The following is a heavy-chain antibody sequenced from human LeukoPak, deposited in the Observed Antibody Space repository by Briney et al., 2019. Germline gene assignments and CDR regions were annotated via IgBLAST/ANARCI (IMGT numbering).Heavy chain of an antibody. D-gene: IGHD3-3*01. CDR3: ARGAPYYDFWSGYYTSLKGFDY. CDR2: IIPIFGTA. CDR1: GGTFSSYA. Sequence: SVKVSCKASGGTFSSYAISWVRQAPGQGLEWMGGIIPIFGTANYAQKFQGRVTITADESTSTAYMELSSLRSEDTAVYYCARGAPYYDFWSGYYTSLKGFDYWGQGTLVTVSS. J-gene: IGHJ4*02. V-gene: IGHV1-69*13.